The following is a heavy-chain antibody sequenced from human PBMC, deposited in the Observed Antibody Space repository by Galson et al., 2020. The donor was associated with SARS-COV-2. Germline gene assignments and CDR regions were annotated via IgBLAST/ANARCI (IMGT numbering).Heavy chain of an antibody. CDR1: GFTFSSYS. CDR2: ISSSSSYI. Sequence: GESLKISCAASGFTFSSYSMNWVRQAPGKGLEWVSSISSSSSYIYYADSVKGRFTISRDNAKNSLYLQMNSLRAEDTAVYYCARDYYDILTGFEIPGNMDVWGQGTTVTVSS. J-gene: IGHJ6*02. D-gene: IGHD3-9*01. V-gene: IGHV3-21*01. CDR3: ARDYYDILTGFEIPGNMDV.